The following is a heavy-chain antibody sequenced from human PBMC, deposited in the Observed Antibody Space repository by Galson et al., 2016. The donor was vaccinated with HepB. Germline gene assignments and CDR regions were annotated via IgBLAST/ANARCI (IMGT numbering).Heavy chain of an antibody. CDR3: AKDRRVSHLYKLLSGYFDY. CDR1: GFIFSGYW. J-gene: IGHJ4*02. Sequence: SLRLSCAASGFIFSGYWISWVRQAPGKGLEWVSSISGSGNNTYYADSAKGRFTISRDNSKNTLYLQMNTLRAEDTAVYYCAKDRRVSHLYKLLSGYFDYWGQGTLVTVSS. V-gene: IGHV3-23*01. D-gene: IGHD2-2*01. CDR2: ISGSGNNT.